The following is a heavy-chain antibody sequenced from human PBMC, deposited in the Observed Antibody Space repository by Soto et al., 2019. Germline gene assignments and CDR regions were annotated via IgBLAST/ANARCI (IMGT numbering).Heavy chain of an antibody. Sequence: EVQLVESGGGLVQPGRSLRLSCAASGFTFDDYALHWVRQAPGKGLEWVSGISWNSGNIGYADSVKGRFTISRDNAKNSLYLQMNSLRVEDTALYYCAILEKGGMDVW. J-gene: IGHJ6*01. D-gene: IGHD1-1*01. V-gene: IGHV3-9*01. CDR3: AILEKGGMDV. CDR2: ISWNSGNI. CDR1: GFTFDDYA.